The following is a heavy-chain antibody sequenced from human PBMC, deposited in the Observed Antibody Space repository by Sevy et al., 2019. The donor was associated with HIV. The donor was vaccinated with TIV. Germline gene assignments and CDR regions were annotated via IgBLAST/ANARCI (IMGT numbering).Heavy chain of an antibody. Sequence: GGSLRLSCAASGFTFSSYSMNWVRQAPGKGLEWVSSISSSSSYIYYADSVKGQFTISRDNAKNSLYLQMNSLRAEDTAEYYCAADPRTAAAGTRYFDYWGQGTLVTVSS. CDR1: GFTFSSYS. V-gene: IGHV3-21*01. J-gene: IGHJ4*02. D-gene: IGHD6-13*01. CDR2: ISSSSSYI. CDR3: AADPRTAAAGTRYFDY.